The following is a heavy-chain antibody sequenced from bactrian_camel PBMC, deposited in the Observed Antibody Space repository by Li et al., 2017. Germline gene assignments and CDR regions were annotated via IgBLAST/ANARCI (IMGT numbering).Heavy chain of an antibody. Sequence: VQLVESGGGSVQPGGSLRLSCAASVYKEATNYCIGWFRQAPGKGRERVATTYSRGGTILYADSVKGRFAVSRDNAKNTVYLQMNSLKPEDTAMHYCAARGPYCYTKLSVRDFTYWGQGTQVTVS. CDR3: AARGPYCYTKLSVRDFTY. CDR1: VYKEATNYC. V-gene: IGHV3S36*01. CDR2: TYSRGGTI. D-gene: IGHD2*01. J-gene: IGHJ6*01.